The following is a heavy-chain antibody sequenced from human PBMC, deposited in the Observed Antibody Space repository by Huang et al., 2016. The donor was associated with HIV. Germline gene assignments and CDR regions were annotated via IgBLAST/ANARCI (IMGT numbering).Heavy chain of an antibody. CDR3: ARTKGGFDF. V-gene: IGHV1-18*04. Sequence: QIHLVQSGPEVKQPGATVKVSCKASGYKFHIYEITWVRQTPGQGLEWMGWISGDNVSTRFPQKFQDRLTMTTDVSTSTAYLELRSLGLDDTAVYYCARTKGGFDFWGQGALVTVSS. CDR1: GYKFHIYE. D-gene: IGHD3-16*01. J-gene: IGHJ4*02. CDR2: ISGDNVST.